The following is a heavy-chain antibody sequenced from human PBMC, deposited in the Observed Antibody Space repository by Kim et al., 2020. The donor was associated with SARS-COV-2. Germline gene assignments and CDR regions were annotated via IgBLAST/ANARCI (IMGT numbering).Heavy chain of an antibody. V-gene: IGHV3-23*01. CDR3: ATVTDSRDYLQCYFEL. Sequence: GGSLRLSCVASGFTFSSYAMSWVRPAPEKGLEWVSGIRDSGSNTYYADSVQGRFTISRDNSKNTLYLHMNSLRAEDTAVHYRATVTDSRDYLQCYFELWG. D-gene: IGHD4-17*01. CDR1: GFTFSSYA. J-gene: IGHJ2*01. CDR2: IRDSGSNT.